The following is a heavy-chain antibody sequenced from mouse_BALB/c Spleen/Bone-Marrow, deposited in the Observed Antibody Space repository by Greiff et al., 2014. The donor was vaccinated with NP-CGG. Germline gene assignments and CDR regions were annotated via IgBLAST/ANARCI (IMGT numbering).Heavy chain of an antibody. CDR2: IDPANGNT. CDR3: ATYYYGYYFDY. Sequence: EVQLVESGAELVKPGASVKSSCTASGFNIKDTYMHWVKQRPEQGLEWIGRIDPANGNTKYDPKFQGKATITADTSSNTAYLQLSSLTSEDTAVYYCATYYYGYYFDYWGQGTTLTVSS. CDR1: GFNIKDTY. V-gene: IGHV14-3*02. J-gene: IGHJ2*01. D-gene: IGHD1-2*01.